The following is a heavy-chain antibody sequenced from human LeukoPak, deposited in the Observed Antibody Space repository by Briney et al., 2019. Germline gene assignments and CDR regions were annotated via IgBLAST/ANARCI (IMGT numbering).Heavy chain of an antibody. CDR3: ARDHCTSSGCYEYYYYGVDV. V-gene: IGHV1-2*02. CDR1: GYTFTDYY. Sequence: ASVKVSCKASGYTFTDYYMHWVRQAPGQGLEWMGWINPNSGGTNSAQKFQGRVTMTRDTSVSTAYMELSRLRPDDTAVYYCARDHCTSSGCYEYYYYGVDVWGQGTTATVSS. D-gene: IGHD2-2*01. J-gene: IGHJ6*02. CDR2: INPNSGGT.